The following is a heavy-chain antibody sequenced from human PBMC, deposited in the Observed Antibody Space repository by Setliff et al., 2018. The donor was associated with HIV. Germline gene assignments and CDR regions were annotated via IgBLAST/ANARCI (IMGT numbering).Heavy chain of an antibody. Sequence: GGSLRLSCAASGFTFDKYWMHWVRQAPGKGLVWVSRVNSDGSSKTYADSVKDRFTISRDNAQSSLYLQINSLRAEDTAFYYCARVRNPTVHTMYFDSWGQGTRVTVSS. D-gene: IGHD4-4*01. V-gene: IGHV3-74*01. J-gene: IGHJ4*02. CDR1: GFTFDKYW. CDR3: ARVRNPTVHTMYFDS. CDR2: VNSDGSSK.